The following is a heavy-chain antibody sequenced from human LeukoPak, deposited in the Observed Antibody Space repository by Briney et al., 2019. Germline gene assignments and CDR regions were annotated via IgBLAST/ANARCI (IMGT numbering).Heavy chain of an antibody. D-gene: IGHD2-2*01. CDR2: ISSSSSYI. Sequence: GGSLRLSCAVSGFTFSMYSMNWVRQAPGRGLEWVSSISSSSSYIYYADSVKGRFTISRDNAKNSLYLQMNSLRAEDTAVYYCIVVPAATDDAFDIWGQGTMVTVSS. J-gene: IGHJ3*02. V-gene: IGHV3-21*01. CDR3: IVVPAATDDAFDI. CDR1: GFTFSMYS.